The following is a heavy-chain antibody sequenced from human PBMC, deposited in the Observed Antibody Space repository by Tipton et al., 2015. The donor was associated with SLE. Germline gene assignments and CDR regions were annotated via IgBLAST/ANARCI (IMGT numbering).Heavy chain of an antibody. CDR1: GGSISSTSYY. CDR2: IYYSGST. D-gene: IGHD6-13*01. J-gene: IGHJ4*02. CDR3: ARSYSSTWLLFDY. Sequence: TLSLTCTVSGGSISSTSYYWGWIRQPPGKGLEWIGSIYYSGSTSYNPSLKSRVTISVDTSKNQFSLKLSSVTAADTAVYYCARSYSSTWLLFDYWGQGTLVTVSS. V-gene: IGHV4-39*01.